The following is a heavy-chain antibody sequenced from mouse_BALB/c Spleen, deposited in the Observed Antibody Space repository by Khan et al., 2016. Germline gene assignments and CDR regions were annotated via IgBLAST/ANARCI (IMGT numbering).Heavy chain of an antibody. J-gene: IGHJ3*01. CDR2: LTYSGST. Sequence: VQRKEWGPGLVKPSQSLSLTCTVTGYSITSDYAWNWIRQFPGNKLEWMGYLTYSGSTSYNPSLTSRISITRDTSKNQFFLQLNSVTTEDTATHYCATTVVAARFAYWGQGTLVTVSA. V-gene: IGHV3-2*02. D-gene: IGHD1-1*01. CDR3: ATTVVAARFAY. CDR1: GYSITSDYA.